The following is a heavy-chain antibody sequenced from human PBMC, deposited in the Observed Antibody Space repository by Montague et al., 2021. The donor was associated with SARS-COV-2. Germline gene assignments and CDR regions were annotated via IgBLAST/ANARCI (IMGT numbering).Heavy chain of an antibody. CDR1: GFTFGDYA. J-gene: IGHJ6*02. CDR3: AKDMGLRVYYYSSGFEATGGYGMDV. Sequence: SLRLSCAASGFTFGDYAMHWVRQAPGKGLEWVSGISWNSGSIGYADSVKGRFTISRGNAKNSLYLQMNSLRAEDTALYYCAKDMGLRVYYYSSGFEATGGYGMDVWGQGTTVTVSS. CDR2: ISWNSGSI. V-gene: IGHV3-9*01. D-gene: IGHD3-22*01.